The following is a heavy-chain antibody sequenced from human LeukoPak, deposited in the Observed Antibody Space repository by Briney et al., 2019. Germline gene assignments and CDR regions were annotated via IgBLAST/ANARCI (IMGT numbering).Heavy chain of an antibody. CDR2: IIPIFGTA. CDR3: ARVGATGGFFDY. CDR1: GGTFSSYA. D-gene: IGHD1-26*01. J-gene: IGHJ4*02. Sequence: SVKGSCKASGGTFSSYAISWVRQAPGQGLEWMGGIIPIFGTANYAQKFQGRVTITADESTSTAYMELSSLRSEDTAVYYCARVGATGGFFDYWGQGTLVTVSS. V-gene: IGHV1-69*13.